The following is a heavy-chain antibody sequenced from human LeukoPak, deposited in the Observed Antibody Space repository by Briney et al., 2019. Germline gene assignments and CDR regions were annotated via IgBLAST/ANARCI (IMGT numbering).Heavy chain of an antibody. CDR3: AREGKYSSSSGSWDY. CDR1: GGTFSSYA. D-gene: IGHD6-6*01. CDR2: IIPIFGTA. Sequence: ASVKVSCKASGGTFSSYAISWVRQAPGQGLEWMGGIIPIFGTANYAQKFQGRVTITADESTSTAYMELSSLRSEDTAVYYCAREGKYSSSSGSWDYWGQGTLVTVSS. J-gene: IGHJ4*02. V-gene: IGHV1-69*13.